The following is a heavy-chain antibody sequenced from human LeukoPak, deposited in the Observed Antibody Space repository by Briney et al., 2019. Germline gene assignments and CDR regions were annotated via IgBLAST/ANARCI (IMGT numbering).Heavy chain of an antibody. Sequence: GRSLRLSCAASGFTFSSYDMHWVRQAPGKGLEWVTVISYDGSNKYYADSVKGRFTISRDNSKNTLYLQMNSLRAEDTAVYYCAKAGGSGSYPFDYWGQGTLVTVSS. CDR3: AKAGGSGSYPFDY. CDR2: ISYDGSNK. CDR1: GFTFSSYD. D-gene: IGHD1-26*01. J-gene: IGHJ4*02. V-gene: IGHV3-30*18.